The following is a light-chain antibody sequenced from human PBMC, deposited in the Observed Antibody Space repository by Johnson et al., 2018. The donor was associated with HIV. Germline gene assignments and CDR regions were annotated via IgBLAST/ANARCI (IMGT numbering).Light chain of an antibody. V-gene: IGLV1-51*02. CDR1: TSNIGDHS. J-gene: IGLJ1*01. Sequence: QSVLTQPPSVSAAPGRWVTVSCSGTTSNIGDHSVSWYQQLPGTAPKLLIYENNKRPSGIPDRFSGSKSGTSATLGITGLQTGDEADYYCGTWDASLSVNVFGPGTKVTVL. CDR3: GTWDASLSVNV. CDR2: ENN.